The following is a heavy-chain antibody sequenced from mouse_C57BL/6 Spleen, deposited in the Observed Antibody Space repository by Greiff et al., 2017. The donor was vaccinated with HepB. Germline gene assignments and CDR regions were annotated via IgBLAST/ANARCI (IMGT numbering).Heavy chain of an antibody. CDR3: ARSGYDWDYFDY. D-gene: IGHD2-4*01. Sequence: QVQLQQSGAELARPGASVKLSCKASGYTFTSYGISWVKQRTGQGLEWIGEIYPRSGNTYYNEKFKGKATLTADKSSSTAYMELRSLTSEDSAVYSCARSGYDWDYFDYWGQGTTLTVSS. V-gene: IGHV1-81*01. CDR1: GYTFTSYG. CDR2: IYPRSGNT. J-gene: IGHJ2*01.